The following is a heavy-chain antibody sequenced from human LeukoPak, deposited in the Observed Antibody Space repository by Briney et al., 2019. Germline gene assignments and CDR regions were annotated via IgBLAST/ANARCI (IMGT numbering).Heavy chain of an antibody. CDR1: GLTFSNYA. D-gene: IGHD3-9*01. V-gene: IGHV3-23*01. Sequence: GASQRLSCAASGLTFSNYAMSWVRQAPGRGLEWGSALTGSGGNTYYADSAKGRLTISRDNSKNTMLLQMNSLRAEDMGGYYCAKWGGYDVLTRYYVTDYWGQGTLVTVSS. CDR3: AKWGGYDVLTRYYVTDY. J-gene: IGHJ4*02. CDR2: LTGSGGNT.